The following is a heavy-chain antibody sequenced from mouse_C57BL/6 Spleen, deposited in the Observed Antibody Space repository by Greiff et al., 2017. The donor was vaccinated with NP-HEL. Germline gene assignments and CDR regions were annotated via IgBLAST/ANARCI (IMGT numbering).Heavy chain of an antibody. V-gene: IGHV1-62-2*01. D-gene: IGHD2-2*01. J-gene: IGHJ3*01. Sequence: QVQLKQSGAELVKPGASVELSCKASGYTFTEYTIHWVKQRSGQGLEWIGWFYPGSGSIKYNEKFKDKATLTADKSSSTVYMELSRLTSEDSAVYFCARHESGTIGYEELFAYWGQGTLVTVSA. CDR1: GYTFTEYT. CDR2: FYPGSGSI. CDR3: ARHESGTIGYEELFAY.